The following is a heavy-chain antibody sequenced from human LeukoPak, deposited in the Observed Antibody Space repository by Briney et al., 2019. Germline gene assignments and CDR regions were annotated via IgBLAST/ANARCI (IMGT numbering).Heavy chain of an antibody. D-gene: IGHD1-26*01. J-gene: IGHJ4*02. V-gene: IGHV3-30*02. CDR2: VRSDGYNK. CDR3: AKDGSSGDRYFDY. Sequence: GGSLGLSCAASGFTFSSYGMHWVRQAPGKGLEWVAFVRSDGYNKYYADSVKGRFTISRDNSKNTLYLQMNSLRPEDTAVYYCAKDGSSGDRYFDYWGQGTLVTVSS. CDR1: GFTFSSYG.